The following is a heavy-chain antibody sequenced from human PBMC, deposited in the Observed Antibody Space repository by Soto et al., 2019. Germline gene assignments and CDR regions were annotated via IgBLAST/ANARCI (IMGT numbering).Heavy chain of an antibody. V-gene: IGHV1-69*13. D-gene: IGHD1-26*01. CDR3: ARDAPGSGSPPPIDY. Sequence: ASVKVSCKASGGTFSSYAISWVRQAPGQGLEWMGGIIPIFGTANYAQKFQGRVTITADESTSTAYMELSSLRSEDTAVYYCARDAPGSGSPPPIDYWGQGTLVTVSS. CDR2: IIPIFGTA. J-gene: IGHJ4*02. CDR1: GGTFSSYA.